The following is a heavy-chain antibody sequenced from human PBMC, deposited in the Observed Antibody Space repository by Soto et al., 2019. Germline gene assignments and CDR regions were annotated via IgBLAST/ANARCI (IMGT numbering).Heavy chain of an antibody. J-gene: IGHJ4*02. D-gene: IGHD6-6*01. Sequence: SETLSLTCTVSGGSISSYYWSWIRQPPGKGLEWIGYIYYSGSTNYNPSLKSRVTISVDTSKNQFSLRLSSVTAADTAVYYCASLEYSSSSFYYWGQGTLVTVSS. V-gene: IGHV4-59*01. CDR1: GGSISSYY. CDR2: IYYSGST. CDR3: ASLEYSSSSFYY.